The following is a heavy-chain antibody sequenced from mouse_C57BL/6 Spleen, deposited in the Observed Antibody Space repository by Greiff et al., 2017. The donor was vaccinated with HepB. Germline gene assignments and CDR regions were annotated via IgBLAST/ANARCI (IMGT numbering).Heavy chain of an antibody. Sequence: VQLQQPGAELVRPGSSVKLSCKASGYNFTSYWMHWVKQRPIQGLEWIGNIDPSDSETHYNQKFKDKATMTVDKSSSTAYMQLSSLTSEDSAVYYCARGGIYYDYESWGQGTTLTVSS. J-gene: IGHJ2*01. CDR1: GYNFTSYW. CDR2: IDPSDSET. V-gene: IGHV1-52*01. CDR3: ARGGIYYDYES. D-gene: IGHD2-4*01.